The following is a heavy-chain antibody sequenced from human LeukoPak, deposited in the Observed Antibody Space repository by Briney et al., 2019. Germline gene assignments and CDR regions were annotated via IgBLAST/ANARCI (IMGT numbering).Heavy chain of an antibody. Sequence: LSGGSLRLSCAASGFTFSSYAMSWVRQAPEKGLEWVSAISGSGGSTYYADSVKGRFTISRDNSKNTLYLQMNSLRAEDTAVYYCAKAYYYDSSGYYPLGYWGQGTLVTVSS. J-gene: IGHJ4*02. V-gene: IGHV3-23*01. CDR1: GFTFSSYA. D-gene: IGHD3-22*01. CDR2: ISGSGGST. CDR3: AKAYYYDSSGYYPLGY.